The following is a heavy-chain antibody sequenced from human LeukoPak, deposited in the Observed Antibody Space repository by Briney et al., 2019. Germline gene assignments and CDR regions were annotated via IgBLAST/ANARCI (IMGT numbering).Heavy chain of an antibody. CDR2: ISRDSTYK. Sequence: GGSLRLSCAASGFTFSTFNMNWVRQAPGKGLEWGSFISRDSTYKYYADSVKGRFTISRDDANNTLYLQMNSLRAEDTAVYYCARPSSGNYARSESWGQGTLVTVSS. J-gene: IGHJ5*02. V-gene: IGHV3-21*05. D-gene: IGHD1-26*01. CDR1: GFTFSTFN. CDR3: ARPSSGNYARSES.